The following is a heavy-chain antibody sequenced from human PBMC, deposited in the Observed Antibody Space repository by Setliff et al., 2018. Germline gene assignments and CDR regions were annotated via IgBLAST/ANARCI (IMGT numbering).Heavy chain of an antibody. CDR2: IFWDDDK. CDR3: VHRPGYCFTTTCWNFDY. J-gene: IGHJ4*02. CDR1: GFSLTTSGVG. Sequence: SRPTLVNPTQTLTLTCAFSGFSLTTSGVGVGWVRQPPGKALEWLAIIFWDDDKRYSPSLKNRLTITKDSLKRQVVLTMTNVDPVDTATYYCVHRPGYCFTTTCWNFDYWGQGALVTVS. V-gene: IGHV2-5*02. D-gene: IGHD2-2*01.